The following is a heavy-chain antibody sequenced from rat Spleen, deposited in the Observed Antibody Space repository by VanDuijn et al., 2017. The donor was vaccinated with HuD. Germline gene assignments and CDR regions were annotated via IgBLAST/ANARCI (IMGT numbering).Heavy chain of an antibody. CDR2: ISAGGRNT. V-gene: IGHV5S13*01. CDR3: ARLYSTYINGYYFDY. Sequence: EVQLVESGGGLVQPGRSLKLSCAASGFTFINYDMAWVRQAPTKGLEWIASISAGGRNTYYRDSVKGRFTISRDNAKNTQYLQMDSLRSEDTATYYCARLYSTYINGYYFDYWGQGVMVTVSS. J-gene: IGHJ2*01. D-gene: IGHD1-2*01. CDR1: GFTFINYD.